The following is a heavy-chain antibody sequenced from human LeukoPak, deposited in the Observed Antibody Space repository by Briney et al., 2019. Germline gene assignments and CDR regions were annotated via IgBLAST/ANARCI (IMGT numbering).Heavy chain of an antibody. Sequence: GGSLRLSCAASGFTFKNYGMSWVRQAPGKGLEWVSTISGSSNTTYYADSVKGRFIISRDNSKNSLYLQMNSLRAEDTAVYYCAELGITMIGGVWGKGTTVTISS. CDR2: ISGSSNTT. V-gene: IGHV3-23*01. J-gene: IGHJ6*04. CDR3: AELGITMIGGV. D-gene: IGHD3-10*02. CDR1: GFTFKNYG.